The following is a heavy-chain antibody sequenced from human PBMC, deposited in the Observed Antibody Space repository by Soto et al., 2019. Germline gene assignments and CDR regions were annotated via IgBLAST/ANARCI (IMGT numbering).Heavy chain of an antibody. D-gene: IGHD4-17*01. V-gene: IGHV1-69*02. CDR2: IIPILGIA. J-gene: IGHJ5*02. CDR1: GGTFSSNT. Sequence: QVQLVQSGAEVKKPGSSVKVSCKASGGTFSSNTISWVRQAPGQGLEWLGRIIPILGIANYAQKFQGRVTITAYKSTSKAYLELSSLRAEDTAVYYCARALGQYYGDYEYGWFDPWGQGTLVTVSS. CDR3: ARALGQYYGDYEYGWFDP.